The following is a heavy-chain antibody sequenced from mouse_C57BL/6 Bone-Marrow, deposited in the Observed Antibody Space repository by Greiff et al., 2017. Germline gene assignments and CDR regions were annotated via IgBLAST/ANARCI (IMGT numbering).Heavy chain of an antibody. CDR2: IYPGDGDT. CDR3: ARCVYGSSFDY. J-gene: IGHJ2*03. Sequence: VQLVESGPELVKPGASVKISCKASGYSFSSSWMNWVKQRPGKGLEWIGRIYPGDGDTNYNGKFKGKATLTADKSSSTAYMQLSSLTSEDSAVYVCARCVYGSSFDYWGQGTRLTVSA. V-gene: IGHV1-82*01. CDR1: GYSFSSSW. D-gene: IGHD2-10*02.